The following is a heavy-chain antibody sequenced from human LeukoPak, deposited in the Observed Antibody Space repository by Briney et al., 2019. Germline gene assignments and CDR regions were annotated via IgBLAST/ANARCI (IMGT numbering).Heavy chain of an antibody. D-gene: IGHD4-17*01. V-gene: IGHV3-13*01. Sequence: PGGSLRLSCAASGFTFSSYDMHWVRQATGKGLEWVSAIGTAGDTYYPGSVKGRFTISRENAKNSLYLQMNSLRAEDTAVYYCARDGDLDYGDYPYAFDFWGQGTMVTVSS. CDR1: GFTFSSYD. CDR3: ARDGDLDYGDYPYAFDF. CDR2: IGTAGDT. J-gene: IGHJ3*01.